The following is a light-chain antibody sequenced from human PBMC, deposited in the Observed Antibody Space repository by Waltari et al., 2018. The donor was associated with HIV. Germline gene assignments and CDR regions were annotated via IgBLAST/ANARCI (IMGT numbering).Light chain of an antibody. Sequence: QSVLTQPPSLSGAPGQRVTISCTGSTSNIGAPFDVHWYQQFPGKAPKLLIHGNTLRPPGVPARCCASTSGSSASLAITGLHLEDEATYYCQSYDSSLSSWIFGGGTKLTVL. CDR3: QSYDSSLSSWI. CDR1: TSNIGAPFD. J-gene: IGLJ2*01. CDR2: GNT. V-gene: IGLV1-40*01.